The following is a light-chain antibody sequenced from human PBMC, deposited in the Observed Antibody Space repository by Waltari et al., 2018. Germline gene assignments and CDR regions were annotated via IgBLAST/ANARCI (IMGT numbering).Light chain of an antibody. Sequence: DIVMTQSPDSLAVSLGERATINCKSSQSVLYSSNNKNYLAWYQQKPGQPPKLLIYWASTRESGVPDRFSGSGSRTDFTLTISSLQAEDVAVYYCQQYYSTPQTFGPGTQVEIK. CDR3: QQYYSTPQT. J-gene: IGKJ1*01. CDR2: WAS. V-gene: IGKV4-1*01. CDR1: QSVLYSSNNKNY.